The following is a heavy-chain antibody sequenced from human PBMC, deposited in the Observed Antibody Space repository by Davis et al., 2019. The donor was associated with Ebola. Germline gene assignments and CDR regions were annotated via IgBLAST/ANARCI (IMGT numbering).Heavy chain of an antibody. CDR3: ARGIQGVVGGFDT. V-gene: IGHV3-33*08. D-gene: IGHD3-10*01. CDR1: GFTFSGSA. Sequence: GGSLRLSCAASGFTFSGSAMHWVRQAPGKGLEWVAVLWYDGRNKYYADSVKGRFTISRDNSKNTLYLHMNSLRAEDTAVYYCARGIQGVVGGFDTWGQGTLVTVSS. J-gene: IGHJ5*02. CDR2: LWYDGRNK.